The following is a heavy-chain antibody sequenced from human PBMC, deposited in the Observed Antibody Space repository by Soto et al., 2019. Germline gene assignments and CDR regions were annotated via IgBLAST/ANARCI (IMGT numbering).Heavy chain of an antibody. CDR2: ISNSGTTT. J-gene: IGHJ4*02. CDR3: VKDCFGILRLTTPDY. V-gene: IGHV3-23*01. D-gene: IGHD1-1*01. Sequence: EVQLLESGGGLVQPGGSLRLSCAASGFSVSSYGMNWVRQAPGKGLECVSGISNSGTTTYYADSVKGRFTISRDNSKNTLYLQMNSLRAADTAVYYCVKDCFGILRLTTPDYWGQGTLVTVSS. CDR1: GFSVSSYG.